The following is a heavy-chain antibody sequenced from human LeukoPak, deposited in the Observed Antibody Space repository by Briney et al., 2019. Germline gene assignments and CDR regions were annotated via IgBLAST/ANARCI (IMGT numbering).Heavy chain of an antibody. V-gene: IGHV3-15*01. Sequence: GGSLRLSCAASGFTFSNAWMSWVRQAPGKGLEWVGRIKSKTDGGTTDYAAPVKGRFTISRDDSKNTLYLQMNSLKTEDTAVYYCTTDLEATGLWFGELLSLIDYWGQGTLVTVSS. CDR3: TTDLEATGLWFGELLSLIDY. D-gene: IGHD3-10*01. J-gene: IGHJ4*02. CDR2: IKSKTDGGTT. CDR1: GFTFSNAW.